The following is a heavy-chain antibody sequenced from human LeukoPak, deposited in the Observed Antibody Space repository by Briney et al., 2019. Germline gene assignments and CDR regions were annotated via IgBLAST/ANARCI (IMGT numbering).Heavy chain of an antibody. CDR1: GFTFDDYA. CDR2: ISWNSGSI. CDR3: AKDIDAAVTTGFDY. D-gene: IGHD4-17*01. J-gene: IGHJ4*02. Sequence: PGRSLRLSCAASGFTFDDYAMHWVRQAPGKGLEWVSGISWNSGSIGYADSVKGRFTISRDNAKNSLYLQMNSLRAEDTALYYCAKDIDAAVTTGFDYWGQGTLVTVSS. V-gene: IGHV3-9*01.